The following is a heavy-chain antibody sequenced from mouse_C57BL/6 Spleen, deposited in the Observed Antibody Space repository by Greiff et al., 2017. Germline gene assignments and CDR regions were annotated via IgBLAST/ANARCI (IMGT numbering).Heavy chain of an antibody. Sequence: QVQLQQSGAELVRPGASVKLSCKASGYTFTDYYINWVKQRPGQGLEWIARIYPGSGNTYYNEKFKGKATLTAEKSSSTAYMQLSSLTSEDSAVYFCARTGILAPLFDYWGQGTTLTVSS. CDR2: IYPGSGNT. V-gene: IGHV1-76*01. CDR1: GYTFTDYY. CDR3: ARTGILAPLFDY. J-gene: IGHJ2*01. D-gene: IGHD4-1*01.